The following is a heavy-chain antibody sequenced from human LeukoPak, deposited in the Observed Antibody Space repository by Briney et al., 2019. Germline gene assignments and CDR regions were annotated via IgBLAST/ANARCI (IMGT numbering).Heavy chain of an antibody. V-gene: IGHV3-48*01. CDR1: GFRFSSYD. CDR3: ATGGSEYRSDWFDS. D-gene: IGHD5-18*01. J-gene: IGHJ5*01. CDR2: LTRTSSAT. Sequence: GGSLRLSCVGSGFRFSSYDMSWVRQAPGRGLEWLSYLTRTSSATWYADSVKGRFTIFRDNAKSSLYLQMNSLRVEDTAVYYCATGGSEYRSDWFDSWGQGTLVNVAS.